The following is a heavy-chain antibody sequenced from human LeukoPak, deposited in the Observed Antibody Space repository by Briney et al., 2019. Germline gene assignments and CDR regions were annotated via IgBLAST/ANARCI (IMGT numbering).Heavy chain of an antibody. V-gene: IGHV4-38-2*01. D-gene: IGHD1/OR15-1a*01. J-gene: IGHJ4*02. CDR1: GYSISSGYY. Sequence: SETLSLTCAVSGYSISSGYYWGWIRQPPGKGREWIGSIYHSGSTYYNPSLKSRVTISVDTSKNQLSLRLRSLTAADTAVHVCAIHEIPPTIVTDYWGQASLVTVSS. CDR3: AIHEIPPTIVTDY. CDR2: IYHSGST.